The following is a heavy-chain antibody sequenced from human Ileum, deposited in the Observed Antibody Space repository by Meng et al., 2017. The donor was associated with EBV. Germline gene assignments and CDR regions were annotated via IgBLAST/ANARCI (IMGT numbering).Heavy chain of an antibody. CDR2: INHSGST. J-gene: IGHJ4*02. D-gene: IGHD4/OR15-4a*01. CDR1: GGSFSGYY. CDR3: ARGLLAGTMLNWSDY. Sequence: QVQLQQWGAGLLKPSXLLSLTCAVYGGSFSGYYWSWIRQPPGKGLEWIGEINHSGSTNYNPSLKSRVTISVDTSKNQFSLKLSSVTAADTAVYYCARGLLAGTMLNWSDYWGQGTLVTVSS. V-gene: IGHV4-34*01.